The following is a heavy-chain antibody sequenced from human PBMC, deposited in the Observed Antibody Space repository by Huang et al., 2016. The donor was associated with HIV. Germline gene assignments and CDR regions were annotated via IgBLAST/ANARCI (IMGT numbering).Heavy chain of an antibody. CDR2: MDTDTGRP. CDR3: VRVRRVTDRYCVADCNTIDTFDI. CDR1: GYSFTNYG. D-gene: IGHD2-21*02. J-gene: IGHJ3*02. V-gene: IGHV7-4-1*02. Sequence: QVQLVQSGSELKKPGASVKVSCKASGYSFTNYGVHWVRQAPGRGREWRGCMDTDTGRPRYAQDFTGRFVFSLDTSVSTAYLQISSLKPEDSAIYYCVRVRRVTDRYCVADCNTIDTFDIWGQGTLVTVSA.